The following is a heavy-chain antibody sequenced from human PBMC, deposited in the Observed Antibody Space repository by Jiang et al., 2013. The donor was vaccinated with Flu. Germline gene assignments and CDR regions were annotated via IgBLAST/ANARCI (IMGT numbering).Heavy chain of an antibody. J-gene: IGHJ4*02. Sequence: RQTPGEGLEWMGITHPGYSDTRYSPSFQGQVTLSADKSINTAYLQWSRLQASDTAMYYCALAIDGNFYFDYWGQGTLVTVSS. CDR3: ALAIDGNFYFDY. CDR2: THPGYSDT. D-gene: IGHD5-24*01. V-gene: IGHV5-51*01.